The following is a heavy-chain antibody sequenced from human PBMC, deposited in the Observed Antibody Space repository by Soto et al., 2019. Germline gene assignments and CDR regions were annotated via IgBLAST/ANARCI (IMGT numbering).Heavy chain of an antibody. J-gene: IGHJ6*02. CDR2: IYYSGST. V-gene: IGHV4-59*13. Sequence: PSETLSLTCTVSGGSISRYYWSWIRQPPGKGLEWIGYIYYSGSTNYNPSLKSRVTISVDTSKNQFSLKLSSVTAADTAVYYCARDEGDGMDVWGQGTTVTVSS. D-gene: IGHD3-16*01. CDR3: ARDEGDGMDV. CDR1: GGSISRYY.